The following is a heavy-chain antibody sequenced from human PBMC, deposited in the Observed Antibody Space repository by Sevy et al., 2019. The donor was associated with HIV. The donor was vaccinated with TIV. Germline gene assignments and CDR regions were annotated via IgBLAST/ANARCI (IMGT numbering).Heavy chain of an antibody. CDR3: ASRERDGGYTALGY. J-gene: IGHJ4*02. CDR1: GFTFSSYS. Sequence: GGSLRLSCAASGFTFSSYSMNWVRQAPGKGLGWVSYFSSSSSTIYYADSVNGRLTISRDNATNSLYLQMNSLRYEDTAVYHCASRERDGGYTALGYWGQGTLVTVSS. D-gene: IGHD5-18*01. CDR2: FSSSSSTI. V-gene: IGHV3-48*02.